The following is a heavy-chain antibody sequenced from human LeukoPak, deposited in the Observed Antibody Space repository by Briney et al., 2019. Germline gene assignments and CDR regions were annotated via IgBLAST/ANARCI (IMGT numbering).Heavy chain of an antibody. J-gene: IGHJ4*02. Sequence: SGILSLTCTVSGHSIFSNYYHWGWIRQPPGKGPEWIASVHHSGTAYYNPSLKSRVTISVDTSENQFSLKLSSVTAADTAVYYCASEHSSSPFFWSQGTLVTVSS. CDR3: ASEHSSSPFF. CDR1: GHSIFSNYY. CDR2: VHHSGTA. V-gene: IGHV4-38-2*02. D-gene: IGHD6-6*01.